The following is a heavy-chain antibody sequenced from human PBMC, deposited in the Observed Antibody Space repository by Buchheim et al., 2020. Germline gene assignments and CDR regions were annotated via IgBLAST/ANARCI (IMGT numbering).Heavy chain of an antibody. J-gene: IGHJ6*02. D-gene: IGHD5-18*01. CDR2: SIPILGRA. CDR1: GGTFSSYT. CDR3: ARDTAMVSYYYYGMDV. Sequence: QVQLVQSGAEVKKPGSSVKVSCKASGGTFSSYTISWVRQAPGQGLEWMGRSIPILGRANYAQKFQGRVTITADKSPSTAYMELSSLRSEDTAVYYCARDTAMVSYYYYGMDVWGQGTT. V-gene: IGHV1-69*08.